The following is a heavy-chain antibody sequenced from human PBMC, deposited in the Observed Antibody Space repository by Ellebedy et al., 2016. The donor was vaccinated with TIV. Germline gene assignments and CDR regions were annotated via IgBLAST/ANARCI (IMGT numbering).Heavy chain of an antibody. D-gene: IGHD5/OR15-5a*01. J-gene: IGHJ4*02. Sequence: GESLKISCAASGIPFDSYVMNWVRQAPGKGLEWVALISYDGSNKYFADSVQGRFTISRDNSQNTLYLLMNSLRGDDTAIYYCARALNHVDTVSTAPLDCWGQGTLVTVSS. V-gene: IGHV3-30*04. CDR2: ISYDGSNK. CDR3: ARALNHVDTVSTAPLDC. CDR1: GIPFDSYV.